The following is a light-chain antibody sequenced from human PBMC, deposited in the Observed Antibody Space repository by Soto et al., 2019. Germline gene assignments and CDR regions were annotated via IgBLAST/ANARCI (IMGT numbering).Light chain of an antibody. CDR3: QHYRTSPLT. CDR1: QSVKNDY. CDR2: GAS. Sequence: ETVLTQSPGTLSLSPGERATLSCRASQSVKNDYLAWYQQRPGLAPRLLIFGASGRATGIPDRFSGSGSGTDFTLTRSRLEPEDCAIYYCQHYRTSPLTYGGGTKVEIK. V-gene: IGKV3-20*01. J-gene: IGKJ4*01.